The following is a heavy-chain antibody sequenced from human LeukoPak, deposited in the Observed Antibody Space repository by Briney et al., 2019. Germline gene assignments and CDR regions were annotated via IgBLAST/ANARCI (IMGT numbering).Heavy chain of an antibody. CDR3: AGQELDYHYGMDV. Sequence: PSETLSLTCTVSGGSISSYYWSWIRQPPGKGLEWIGYIYYSGSTNYNPSLKSRVTISVDTSKNQFSLKLSSVTAADTAVYYCAGQELDYHYGMDVWGQGTTVTVSS. CDR1: GGSISSYY. J-gene: IGHJ6*02. D-gene: IGHD1-7*01. CDR2: IYYSGST. V-gene: IGHV4-59*08.